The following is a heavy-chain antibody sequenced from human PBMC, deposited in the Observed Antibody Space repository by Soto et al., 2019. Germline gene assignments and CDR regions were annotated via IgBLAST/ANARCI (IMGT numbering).Heavy chain of an antibody. Sequence: EVQLLDSGGGLVQPGGALRLSCSASGFIFSSCAMNWVRQAPGKGLEWVSAISGSGGSIYYADSVKGRFTISRDNSKTTLYLERDSLRAEDTAVYYCAKGGGDSLRYGMDVWGQGTTVTVSS. CDR3: AKGGGDSLRYGMDV. D-gene: IGHD2-21*02. V-gene: IGHV3-23*01. CDR2: ISGSGGSI. J-gene: IGHJ6*02. CDR1: GFIFSSCA.